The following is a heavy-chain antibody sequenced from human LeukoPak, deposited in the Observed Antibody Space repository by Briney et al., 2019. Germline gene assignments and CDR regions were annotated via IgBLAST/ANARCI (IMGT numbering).Heavy chain of an antibody. J-gene: IGHJ4*02. V-gene: IGHV1-18*01. CDR2: ISAYNGNT. CDR3: AIGIYDILTGYPFDY. CDR1: GYTFTSYG. Sequence: AASVKVSCKASGYTFTSYGISWVRQAPGQGLEWMGWISAYNGNTNYAQKLQGRVTMTTDTSTSTAYMELRSLRSDDTAVYYCAIGIYDILTGYPFDYWGQGTLVTVSS. D-gene: IGHD3-9*01.